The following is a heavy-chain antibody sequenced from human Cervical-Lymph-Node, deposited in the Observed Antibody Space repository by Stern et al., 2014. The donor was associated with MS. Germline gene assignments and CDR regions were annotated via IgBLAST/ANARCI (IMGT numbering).Heavy chain of an antibody. CDR2: ISACNGNT. J-gene: IGHJ3*02. D-gene: IGHD2-15*01. CDR1: GFTFSRYG. CDR3: ARGLLGSENAFDI. Sequence: VQLVESGGGVTQPGGSVRVSCAASGFTFSRYGMSWVRQAPGQGLEWMAWISACNGNTTYAQKLQGRVTMTTDTSTSTAYMELRSLRSDDTAVYYCARGLLGSENAFDIWGQGTMVTVSS. V-gene: IGHV1-18*01.